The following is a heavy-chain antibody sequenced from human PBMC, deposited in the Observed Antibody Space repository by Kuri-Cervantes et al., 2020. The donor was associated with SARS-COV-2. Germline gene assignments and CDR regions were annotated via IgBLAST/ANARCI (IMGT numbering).Heavy chain of an antibody. CDR1: GFTVSSNY. CDR3: ARGGGWQPLDY. J-gene: IGHJ4*02. V-gene: IGHV3-53*01. D-gene: IGHD2-15*01. CDR2: IYSGGST. Sequence: GESLQISCAASGFTVSSNYMSGVRQAPGKGLEWVSVIYSGGSTYYADSVTGRFTISRDNSKNTLYLQMNSLRAEDTAVYYCARGGGWQPLDYWGQGTLVTVSS.